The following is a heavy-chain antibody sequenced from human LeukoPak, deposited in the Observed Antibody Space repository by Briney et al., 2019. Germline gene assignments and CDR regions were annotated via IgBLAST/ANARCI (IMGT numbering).Heavy chain of an antibody. V-gene: IGHV3-7*01. CDR2: IKQDGTEK. D-gene: IGHD3-10*01. CDR1: GFTFSSYW. J-gene: IGHJ3*02. CDR3: ARVVYYGSGTPSGAFDI. Sequence: GGSLRLSCVASGFTFSSYWMSWVRQAPGRGLEWVANIKQDGTEKYYMDSVKGRLTISRDNAKNSLYLQLNSLRAEDTAVYYCARVVYYGSGTPSGAFDIWGQGTMVTVSS.